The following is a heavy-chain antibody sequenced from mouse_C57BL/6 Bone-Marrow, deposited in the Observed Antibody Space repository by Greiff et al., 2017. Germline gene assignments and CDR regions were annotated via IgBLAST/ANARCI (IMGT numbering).Heavy chain of an antibody. V-gene: IGHV1-42*01. CDR1: GYSFTGYY. CDR3: ARPYYYGTPAWFAY. J-gene: IGHJ3*01. Sequence: EVMLVESGPELVKPGASVKISCKASGYSFTGYYMNWVKQSPEKSLEWIGEINPSTGGTTYNQKFKAKATLTVDKSSSTAYMQLKSLTSEDSAVYYCARPYYYGTPAWFAYWGQGTLVTVSA. D-gene: IGHD1-1*01. CDR2: INPSTGGT.